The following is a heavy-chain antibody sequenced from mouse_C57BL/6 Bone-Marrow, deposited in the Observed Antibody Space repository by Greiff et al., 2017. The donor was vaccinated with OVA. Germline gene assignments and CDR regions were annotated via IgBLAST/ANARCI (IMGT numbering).Heavy chain of an antibody. V-gene: IGHV5-17*01. CDR3: AREGNYWYFDV. Sequence: EGMLVESGGGLVKPGGTLKISCAASGFTFSDYGMHWVRKATEKGLEWVAYISSGSSTIYYADTVQGRFTISRDNAKNTLLLQMTSLRSEDTSMYYCAREGNYWYFDVWGTGTTVTVSS. CDR1: GFTFSDYG. D-gene: IGHD2-1*01. CDR2: ISSGSSTI. J-gene: IGHJ1*03.